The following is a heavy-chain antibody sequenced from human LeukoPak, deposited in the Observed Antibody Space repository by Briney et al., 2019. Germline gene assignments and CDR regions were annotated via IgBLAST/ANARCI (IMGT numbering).Heavy chain of an antibody. D-gene: IGHD3-22*01. CDR2: ISGSGGST. CDR1: GFTFSSYA. J-gene: IGHJ4*02. CDR3: AKLQTYYYDSSGYYSAYYFDY. Sequence: GGSLRLSCAASGFTFSSYAMSWVRQAPGKGLEWVSAISGSGGSTYYADSVKGRFTISRDNSKNTLYLQMNSLRAEDTAVYYCAKLQTYYYDSSGYYSAYYFDYWGPGTLVTVSS. V-gene: IGHV3-23*01.